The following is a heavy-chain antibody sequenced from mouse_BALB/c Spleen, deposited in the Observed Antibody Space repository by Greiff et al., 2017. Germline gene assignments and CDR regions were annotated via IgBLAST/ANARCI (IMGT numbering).Heavy chain of an antibody. CDR2: INPSTGYT. V-gene: IGHV1-7*01. J-gene: IGHJ1*01. D-gene: IGHD2-1*01. Sequence: QVQLQQSGAELAKPGASVKMSCKASGYTFTSYWMHWVKQRPGQGREWIGYINPSTGYTEYNQKFKDKATLTADKSSSTAYMQLSSLTSEDSAVYYCARGYYGNSDWYFDVWGAGTTGTVSS. CDR3: ARGYYGNSDWYFDV. CDR1: GYTFTSYW.